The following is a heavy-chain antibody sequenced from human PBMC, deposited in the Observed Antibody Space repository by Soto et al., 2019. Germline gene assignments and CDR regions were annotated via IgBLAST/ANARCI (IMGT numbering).Heavy chain of an antibody. Sequence: GASVKVSCKASGGTFSSYAISWVRQAPGQGLEWMGGIIPIFGTANYAQKFQGRVTITADKSTSTAYMELSSLRSEDTAVYYCASSVLRYFDLFDYWGQGTLVTVSS. CDR2: IIPIFGTA. D-gene: IGHD3-9*01. CDR1: GGTFSSYA. J-gene: IGHJ4*02. V-gene: IGHV1-69*06. CDR3: ASSVLRYFDLFDY.